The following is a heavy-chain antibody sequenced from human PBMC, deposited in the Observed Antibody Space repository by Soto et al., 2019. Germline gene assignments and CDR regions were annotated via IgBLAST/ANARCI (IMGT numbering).Heavy chain of an antibody. J-gene: IGHJ5*02. CDR2: FYNSGST. CDR3: ARSVFP. Sequence: PSETLSLPCTVSGGPITNTGTSRGWSWIRQHPGKGLEWIGTFYNSGSTYYNPSLKSRVTISVDTPKNQFSLKLSSVTAADTAVYYCARSVFPWGQGTLVTVSS. V-gene: IGHV4-31*03. CDR1: GGPITNTGTS.